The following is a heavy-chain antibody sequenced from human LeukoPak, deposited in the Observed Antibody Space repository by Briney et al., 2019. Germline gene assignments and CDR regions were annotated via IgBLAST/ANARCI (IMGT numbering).Heavy chain of an antibody. Sequence: PSETLSLTCTVSGGSISSGDYYWSWIRQPPGKGLEWIGYIYYSGSTYYNPSLKSRVTISVDTSKNRFSLKLSSVTAADTAVYYCARGDTAIYKRDLGAFDIWGQGTMVTVSS. D-gene: IGHD5-18*01. CDR2: IYYSGST. J-gene: IGHJ3*02. V-gene: IGHV4-30-4*01. CDR1: GGSISSGDYY. CDR3: ARGDTAIYKRDLGAFDI.